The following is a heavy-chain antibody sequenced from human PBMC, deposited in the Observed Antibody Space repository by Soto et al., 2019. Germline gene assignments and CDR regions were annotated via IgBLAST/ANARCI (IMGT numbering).Heavy chain of an antibody. V-gene: IGHV4-4*02. CDR2: VYHRGST. CDR1: SGSISSNTW. Sequence: QVQLQESGPGLVRPSGTLSLTCAVSSGSISSNTWWSWVRQPPGRGLEWIGDVYHRGSTNNNPSHKSRNTISVDGSQNQFSQELSSVTAADTAVYYCAKAVADDFDYWGQGTLVAVSS. CDR3: AKAVADDFDY. D-gene: IGHD6-19*01. J-gene: IGHJ4*01.